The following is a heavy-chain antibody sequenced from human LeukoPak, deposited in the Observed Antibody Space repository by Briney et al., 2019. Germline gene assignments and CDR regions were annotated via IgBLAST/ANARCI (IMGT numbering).Heavy chain of an antibody. CDR2: IFGTGGST. D-gene: IGHD3-9*01. J-gene: IGHJ4*02. Sequence: PGASLRLSCAASGFTFSNYAMSWVRQAPGKGLEWVSAIFGTGGSTYYADSVKGRFTISRDNSKNTLYLQMNSLRAEDTAVYYCAKWGDYDILTGYYDSDYWGQGTLVTVSS. CDR1: GFTFSNYA. CDR3: AKWGDYDILTGYYDSDY. V-gene: IGHV3-23*01.